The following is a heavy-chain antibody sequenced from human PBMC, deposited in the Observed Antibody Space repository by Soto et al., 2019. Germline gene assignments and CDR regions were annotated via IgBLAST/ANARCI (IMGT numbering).Heavy chain of an antibody. J-gene: IGHJ3*01. D-gene: IGHD3-22*01. V-gene: IGHV3-74*01. CDR3: ARARYYYDSSGYYSNSFDL. CDR1: GFTFSSYS. Sequence: GGSLRLSCSASGFTFSSYSMNWVRQAPGKGLEWVSRINSDGSSTSYADSVKGRFTISRDNAKNTLYLQMNSLRAEETAVYYCARARYYYDSSGYYSNSFDLCGQGTLVTVSS. CDR2: INSDGSST.